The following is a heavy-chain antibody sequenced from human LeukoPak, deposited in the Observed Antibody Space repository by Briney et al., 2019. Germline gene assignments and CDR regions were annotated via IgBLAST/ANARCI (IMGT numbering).Heavy chain of an antibody. CDR3: ARTSPEYYFDY. J-gene: IGHJ4*02. CDR1: GGSINSGSYY. Sequence: SQTLSLTCTVSGGSINSGSYYWSWIRQPAGKGLEWIGRIYTSGSTNYNPSLKSRVTMSVDTFKNQFSLKLSSVTAADTAVYYCARTSPEYYFDYWGQGTLVTVSS. CDR2: IYTSGST. V-gene: IGHV4-61*02.